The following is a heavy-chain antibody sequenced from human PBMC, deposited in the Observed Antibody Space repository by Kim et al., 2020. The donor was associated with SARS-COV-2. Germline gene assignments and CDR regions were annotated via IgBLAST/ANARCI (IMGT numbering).Heavy chain of an antibody. Sequence: GGSLRLSCAASGFTFSSYGMHWVRQAPGKGLEWVAVIWYDGSNKYYADSVKGRFTISRDNSKNTLYLQMNSLRAEDTAVYYCARGYSYYYYMDVWGKGTTVTVSS. CDR2: IWYDGSNK. CDR1: GFTFSSYG. CDR3: ARGYSYYYYMDV. J-gene: IGHJ6*03. V-gene: IGHV3-33*01. D-gene: IGHD2-2*02.